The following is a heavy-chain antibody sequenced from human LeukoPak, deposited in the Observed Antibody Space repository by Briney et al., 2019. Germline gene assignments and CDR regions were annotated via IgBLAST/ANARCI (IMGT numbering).Heavy chain of an antibody. D-gene: IGHD5-12*01. CDR2: ISSSGSTI. Sequence: GGSLRLSCAASGFTVSSNYMSWIRQAPGKGLEWVSYISSSGSTIYYADSVKGRFTISRDNAKNSLYLQMNSLRAEDTAVYYCARTQTGYSGYDYPDYWGQGTLVTVSS. V-gene: IGHV3-11*01. J-gene: IGHJ4*02. CDR3: ARTQTGYSGYDYPDY. CDR1: GFTVSSNY.